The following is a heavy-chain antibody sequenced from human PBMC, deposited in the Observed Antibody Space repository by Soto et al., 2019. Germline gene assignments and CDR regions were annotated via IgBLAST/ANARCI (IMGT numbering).Heavy chain of an antibody. D-gene: IGHD2-2*02. Sequence: PSVKVSCKASGGTFSSYAISWVRQAPGQGLEWMGGIIPIFGTANYAQKFQGRVTITADESTSTAYMELSSLRSEDTAVYYCARNIVVVPAAIEEYYYYGMDVWGQGTTVTVSS. V-gene: IGHV1-69*13. J-gene: IGHJ6*02. CDR2: IIPIFGTA. CDR3: ARNIVVVPAAIEEYYYYGMDV. CDR1: GGTFSSYA.